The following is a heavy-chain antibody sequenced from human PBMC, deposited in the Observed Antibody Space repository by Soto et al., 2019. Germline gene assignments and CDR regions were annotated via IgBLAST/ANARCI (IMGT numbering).Heavy chain of an antibody. Sequence: GGSLRLSCAASGFTFSSYGMHWVRQAPGKGLEWVAVIWYDGSNKYYADSVKGRFTISRDNSKNPLYLQMNNLRAEETDVYYCARDGPGDIVVVPAAQGDAFDIWGQGTMVTVSS. CDR1: GFTFSSYG. J-gene: IGHJ3*02. CDR2: IWYDGSNK. CDR3: ARDGPGDIVVVPAAQGDAFDI. V-gene: IGHV3-33*01. D-gene: IGHD2-2*01.